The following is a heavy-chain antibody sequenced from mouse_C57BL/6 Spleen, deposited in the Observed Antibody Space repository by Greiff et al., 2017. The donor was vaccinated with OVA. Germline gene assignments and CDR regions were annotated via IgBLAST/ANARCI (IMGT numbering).Heavy chain of an antibody. J-gene: IGHJ2*01. CDR1: GYAFTNYL. D-gene: IGHD2-3*01. V-gene: IGHV1-54*01. CDR3: TSSIDGYPDY. CDR2: INTGSGGT. Sequence: QVQLQQSGAELVRPGTSVKVSCKASGYAFTNYLIEWVRQRPGQGLEWIGEINTGSGGTNYNEEFKGKATLTTDKSSSTAYMQLSSLTSEDSAVYFGTSSIDGYPDYWGQGTTLTVSS.